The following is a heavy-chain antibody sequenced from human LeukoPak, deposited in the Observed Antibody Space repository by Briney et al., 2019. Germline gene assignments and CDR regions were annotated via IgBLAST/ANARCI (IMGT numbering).Heavy chain of an antibody. V-gene: IGHV4-59*08. CDR2: IYCSGST. Sequence: SETLSLTCTVSGGSISSYYWSWIRQPPGKGLEWIGYIYCSGSTNYNPSLKSRVTISVDTSKNQFSLKLSSVTAADTAVYYCARQAYNWFDPWGQGTLVTVSS. CDR3: ARQAYNWFDP. CDR1: GGSISSYY. J-gene: IGHJ5*02.